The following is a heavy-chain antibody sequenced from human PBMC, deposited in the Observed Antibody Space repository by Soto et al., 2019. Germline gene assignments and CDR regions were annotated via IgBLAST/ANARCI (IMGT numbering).Heavy chain of an antibody. V-gene: IGHV3-30*18. D-gene: IGHD3-3*01. Sequence: GGSVRLSCVASGFTFNRYGIHWVRQAPGKGLEWVALISDDGSDKDYADAVKGRFTISRDNSKNTLYLQMNSLRPEDTAVYYCAKTLRFLESALDYYYGMDVWGQGTTGTVPS. CDR2: ISDDGSDK. CDR1: GFTFNRYG. CDR3: AKTLRFLESALDYYYGMDV. J-gene: IGHJ6*02.